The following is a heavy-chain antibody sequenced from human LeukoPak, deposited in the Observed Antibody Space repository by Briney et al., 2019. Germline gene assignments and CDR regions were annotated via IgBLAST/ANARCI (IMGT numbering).Heavy chain of an antibody. V-gene: IGHV3-7*04. J-gene: IGHJ6*02. CDR2: INHNGNVN. CDR3: ARGGGLAV. Sequence: PGGSLRLSCAASGFTFRSYWMNWARQAPGKGLEGVASINHNGNVNYYVDSVKGPFTISRDNAKNPMYLQMSTLRAEDTAVYFCARGGGLAVWGQGATVTVSS. CDR1: GFTFRSYW.